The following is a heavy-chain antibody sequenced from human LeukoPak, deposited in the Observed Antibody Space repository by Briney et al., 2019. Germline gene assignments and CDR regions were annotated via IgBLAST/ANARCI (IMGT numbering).Heavy chain of an antibody. CDR1: GFTFSNAW. Sequence: GGSLRLSCAASGFTFSNAWMSWVRQAPGKGLEWVSAISGSGGSTYYADSVKGRFTISRDNSKNTLYLQMNSLRAEDTAVYYCAKDFDDSSGYYPPYFDYWGQGTLVTVSS. D-gene: IGHD3-22*01. J-gene: IGHJ4*02. V-gene: IGHV3-23*01. CDR2: ISGSGGST. CDR3: AKDFDDSSGYYPPYFDY.